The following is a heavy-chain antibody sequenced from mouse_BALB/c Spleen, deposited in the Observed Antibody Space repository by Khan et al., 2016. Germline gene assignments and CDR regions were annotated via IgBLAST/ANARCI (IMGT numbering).Heavy chain of an antibody. CDR2: INPSSNYT. J-gene: IGHJ3*01. D-gene: IGHD1-3*01. V-gene: IGHV1-4*01. CDR1: GYTFTTYT. CDR3: AMEVDDNAY. Sequence: QVQLQQSGAELARPGASVKMSCKASGYTFTTYTMQWVKQRPGQGMEWIGYINPSSNYTNYNQKFKDKATLTEDKSYSTDYMQLSILTSEYSAVYYCAMEVDDNAYWNQVTLVTVSS.